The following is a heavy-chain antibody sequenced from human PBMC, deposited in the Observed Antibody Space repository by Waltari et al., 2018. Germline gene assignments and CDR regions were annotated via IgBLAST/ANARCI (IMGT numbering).Heavy chain of an antibody. V-gene: IGHV4-4*07. J-gene: IGHJ6*03. CDR2: IYTSGST. Sequence: QVQLQESGPGLVKPSETLSLTCTVSGGSISSYYWSWIRQPAGKGLEWIGRIYTSGSTNYNPSLKSRVTMSVDTSKNQFSLKLSSVTAADTAVYYYASGTNGGYYYYMDVWGKGTTVTVSS. CDR1: GGSISSYY. D-gene: IGHD1-7*01. CDR3: ASGTNGGYYYYMDV.